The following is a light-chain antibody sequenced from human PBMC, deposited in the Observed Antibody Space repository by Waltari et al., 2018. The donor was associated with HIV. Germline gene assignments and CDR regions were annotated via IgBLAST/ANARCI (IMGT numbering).Light chain of an antibody. J-gene: IGLJ3*02. CDR1: ALPKQY. CDR2: TVS. Sequence: SYELTQPPSVSVSPGQTARITCSGDALPKQYAYWYQQKPGQAPVLVIYTVSERPSGVPGRFAGSSSGKTVTLTISGVQAEDEADYYCQSADSSGTNWVFGGGTKLTVL. V-gene: IGLV3-25*03. CDR3: QSADSSGTNWV.